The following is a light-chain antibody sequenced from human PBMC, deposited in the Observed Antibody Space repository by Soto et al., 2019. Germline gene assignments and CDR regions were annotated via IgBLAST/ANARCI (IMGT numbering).Light chain of an antibody. CDR2: DVS. Sequence: QSALTQPASVSGSPGQSITISCTGTSSDVGGYNYVSWYQQHPGKAPKLMIYDVSNRPSGVSNRFSGSKSGNTASLTISGVQAEDEADYYCRSYTGSSPLVVFGGGTKVTVL. CDR3: RSYTGSSPLVV. J-gene: IGLJ2*01. CDR1: SSDVGGYNY. V-gene: IGLV2-14*01.